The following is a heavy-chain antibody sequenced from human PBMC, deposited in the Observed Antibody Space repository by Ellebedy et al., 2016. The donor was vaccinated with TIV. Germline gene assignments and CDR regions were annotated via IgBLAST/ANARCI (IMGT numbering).Heavy chain of an antibody. D-gene: IGHD2-2*02. J-gene: IGHJ6*02. Sequence: AASVKVSCKASGGTFSSYAISWVRQAPGQGLEWMGGIIPIFGTANYAQKFQGRVTITADESTSTAYMELSSLRSDDTAVYYCARGGVVPAAIYYYYYGMDVWGQGTTVTVSS. V-gene: IGHV1-69*13. CDR3: ARGGVVPAAIYYYYYGMDV. CDR2: IIPIFGTA. CDR1: GGTFSSYA.